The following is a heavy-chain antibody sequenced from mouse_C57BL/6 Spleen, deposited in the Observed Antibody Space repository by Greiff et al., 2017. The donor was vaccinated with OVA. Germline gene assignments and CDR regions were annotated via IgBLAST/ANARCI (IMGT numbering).Heavy chain of an antibody. V-gene: IGHV1-4*01. CDR2: INPSSGYT. CDR3: ARSLLRSSWFAY. J-gene: IGHJ3*01. Sequence: QVQLQQSGAELARPGASVKMSCKASGYTFTSYTMHWVKQRPGQGLEWIGYINPSSGYTKYNQKFKDKATLTADKSSSTAYMQLSSLTSEDSAVYYCARSLLRSSWFAYWGQGTLVTVSA. CDR1: GYTFTSYT. D-gene: IGHD1-1*01.